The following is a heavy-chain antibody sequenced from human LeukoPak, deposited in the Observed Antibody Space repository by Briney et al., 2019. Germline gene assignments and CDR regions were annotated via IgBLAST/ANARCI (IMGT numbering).Heavy chain of an antibody. J-gene: IGHJ4*02. CDR2: IKQDGSEK. Sequence: GGSLRLSCAASGFTFSSYWMSWVRQAPGKGLEWVANIKQDGSEKYYVDSVKGRFAISRDNAKNSLYLQMNSLRAEDTAVYYCARDSAGTFTYYFDYWGQGTLVTVSS. V-gene: IGHV3-7*01. CDR1: GFTFSSYW. D-gene: IGHD6-13*01. CDR3: ARDSAGTFTYYFDY.